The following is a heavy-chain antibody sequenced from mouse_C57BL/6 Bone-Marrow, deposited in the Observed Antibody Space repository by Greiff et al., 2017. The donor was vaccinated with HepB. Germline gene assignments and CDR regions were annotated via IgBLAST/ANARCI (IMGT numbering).Heavy chain of an antibody. CDR2: INPYNGGT. J-gene: IGHJ4*01. CDR3: ARSGPYGSSPYYAMDY. CDR1: GYTFTDYY. Sequence: VQLQQSGPVLVKPGASVKMSCKASGYTFTDYYMNWVKQSHGKSLEWIGVINPYNGGTSYNQKFKGKATLTVDKSSSTAYMELNSLTSEDSAVYYCARSGPYGSSPYYAMDYWGQGTSVTVSS. D-gene: IGHD1-1*01. V-gene: IGHV1-19*01.